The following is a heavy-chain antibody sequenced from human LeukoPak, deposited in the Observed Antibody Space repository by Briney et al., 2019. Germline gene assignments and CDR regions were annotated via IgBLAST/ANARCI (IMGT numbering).Heavy chain of an antibody. CDR2: IYHSGST. CDR1: GGSISSGGYS. CDR3: ARGPGYNAFDV. D-gene: IGHD6-13*01. J-gene: IGHJ3*01. Sequence: KTSQTLSLTCAVSGGSISSGGYSWSWLRQPPGKGLEWIGYIYHSGSTYYNPSLKSRVTMSVDRSKNQFSLRLSSVTAADTAVYYCARGPGYNAFDVWGQGTMVTVSS. V-gene: IGHV4-30-2*01.